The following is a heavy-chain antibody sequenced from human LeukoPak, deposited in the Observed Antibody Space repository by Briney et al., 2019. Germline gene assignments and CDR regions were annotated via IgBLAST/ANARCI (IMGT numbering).Heavy chain of an antibody. D-gene: IGHD5-18*01. V-gene: IGHV3-23*01. J-gene: IGHJ4*02. CDR2: ISSGGFRQ. CDR3: AKGWKHLLF. Sequence: GGSLSLSCAPSVFTFRTYSMTWVRRAPGEGLEWVSAISSGGFRQYYADSVKGRFTISRDNSKNTVYLQMDSLRAEDTAAYYCAKGWKHLLFWGQGTQVTVSS. CDR1: VFTFRTYS.